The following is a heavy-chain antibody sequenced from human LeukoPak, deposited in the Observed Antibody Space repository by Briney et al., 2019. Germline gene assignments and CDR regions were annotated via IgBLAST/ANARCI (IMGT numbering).Heavy chain of an antibody. V-gene: IGHV1-24*01. J-gene: IGHJ4*01. CDR1: GYTLTELS. D-gene: IGHD4-17*01. CDR3: ATGQGLDGDRPDY. CDR2: FDPEDGET. Sequence: ASVKVSCKVSGYTLTELSMHWVRQAPGKGLEWVGGFDPEDGETIYAQKFQGRVTMTEDTSTDTAYMELSSLRSEDTAVYYCATGQGLDGDRPDYWGQGTLVTVSS.